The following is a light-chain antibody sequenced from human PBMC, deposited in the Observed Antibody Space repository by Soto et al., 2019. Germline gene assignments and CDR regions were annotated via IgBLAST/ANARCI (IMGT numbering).Light chain of an antibody. CDR2: ANS. Sequence: QSVLTQPPSVSGAPGQRVTISCTGSSSNFGAGYDVHWYQQLPGTAPKLLIYANSNRPSGVPDRFSGSKSGTSSSLAITGLQAEDEADYYCQSYDSSLSGGVFGGGTQLTVL. CDR3: QSYDSSLSGGV. J-gene: IGLJ3*02. CDR1: SSNFGAGYD. V-gene: IGLV1-40*01.